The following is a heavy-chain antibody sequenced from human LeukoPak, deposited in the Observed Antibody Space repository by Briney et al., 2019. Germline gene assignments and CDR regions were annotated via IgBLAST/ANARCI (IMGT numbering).Heavy chain of an antibody. J-gene: IGHJ5*02. CDR1: GFSLSTSGVG. D-gene: IGHD6-13*01. CDR2: IYWDDDK. CDR3: AHSRAAAGKGRGWFDP. Sequence: SGPTLVKPTETLTLTCTFSGFSLSTSGVGVGWIRQPPGKALEWLALIYWDDDKRYSPFLKSRLTIIKDTSKNQVVLTMTNMDPVDTATYYCAHSRAAAGKGRGWFDPWGQGTLVTVSS. V-gene: IGHV2-5*02.